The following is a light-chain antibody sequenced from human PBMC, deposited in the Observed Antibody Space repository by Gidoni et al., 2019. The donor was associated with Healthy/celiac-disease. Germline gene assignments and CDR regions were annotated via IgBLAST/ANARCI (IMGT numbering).Light chain of an antibody. CDR3: QQYGSSPFT. Sequence: EIVLTQSPGTLSLSPGERATLSCRASQSVSSSYLAWYQQKPGQAPRLLIYGASSRATGIPDRFSGSGSGTDFTLTISRLEPEDFAVYYCQQYGSSPFTSXPXTKVDIK. V-gene: IGKV3-20*01. CDR1: QSVSSSY. CDR2: GAS. J-gene: IGKJ3*01.